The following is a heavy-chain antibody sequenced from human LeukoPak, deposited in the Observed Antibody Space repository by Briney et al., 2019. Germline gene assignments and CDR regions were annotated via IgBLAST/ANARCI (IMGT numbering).Heavy chain of an antibody. D-gene: IGHD6-19*01. J-gene: IGHJ4*02. CDR3: ATFPRGWIAVDAYFDY. CDR1: GYSFTSYW. Sequence: GESLKISCKGSGYSFTSYWIGWVRQMPGKGLEWMGIIYPGDSDTRYSPSFQGQVTISADKSISTAYLQWSSLKASDTAMYYCATFPRGWIAVDAYFDYWGQGTLVTVSS. V-gene: IGHV5-51*01. CDR2: IYPGDSDT.